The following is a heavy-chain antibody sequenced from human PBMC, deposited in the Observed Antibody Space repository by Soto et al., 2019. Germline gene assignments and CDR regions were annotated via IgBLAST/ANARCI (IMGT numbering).Heavy chain of an antibody. D-gene: IGHD3-22*01. J-gene: IGHJ4*02. Sequence: EVQLLESGGRLVQPGGSLRLSCAASGFSFSIYAMNWVRQAPGKGLECVSGISGGGGSTYHADSVKGRFTISRDNSKNTLYLQMNSLRAEDTAVYYCAKDPTSYDSSAQFDSWGQGTLVTVSS. CDR1: GFSFSIYA. V-gene: IGHV3-23*01. CDR3: AKDPTSYDSSAQFDS. CDR2: ISGGGGST.